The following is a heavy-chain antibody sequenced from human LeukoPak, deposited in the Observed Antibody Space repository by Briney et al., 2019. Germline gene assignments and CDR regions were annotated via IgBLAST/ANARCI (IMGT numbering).Heavy chain of an antibody. CDR2: INHSGST. CDR3: ARGLYYYDSSGYY. Sequence: SETLSLTCAVYGGSFSGYYWSWIRQPPGKGLEWIGEINHSGSTNYNPSLKSRVTISVDTSKNQFSLKLSSVTAADTAVYYCARGLYYYDSSGYYWGQGTLVTVSS. D-gene: IGHD3-22*01. J-gene: IGHJ4*02. CDR1: GGSFSGYY. V-gene: IGHV4-34*01.